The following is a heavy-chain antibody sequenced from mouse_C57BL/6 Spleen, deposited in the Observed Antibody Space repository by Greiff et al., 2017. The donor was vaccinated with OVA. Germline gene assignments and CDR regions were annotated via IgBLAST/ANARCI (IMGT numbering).Heavy chain of an antibody. Sequence: VQLQQPGAELVKPGASVKLSCKASGYTFTSYWMHWVKQRPGQGLEWIGMIHPNSGSTNYNEKFKSKATLTVDKSSSTAYMQLSSLTSEDSAVYCCARLRLRSYYFDYWGQGTTLTVSS. D-gene: IGHD1-1*01. CDR1: GYTFTSYW. V-gene: IGHV1-64*01. CDR2: IHPNSGST. CDR3: ARLRLRSYYFDY. J-gene: IGHJ2*01.